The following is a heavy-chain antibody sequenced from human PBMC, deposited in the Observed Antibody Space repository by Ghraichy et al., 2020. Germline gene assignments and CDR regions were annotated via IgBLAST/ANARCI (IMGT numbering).Heavy chain of an antibody. CDR1: GGSISSGGYY. J-gene: IGHJ4*02. D-gene: IGHD3-22*01. V-gene: IGHV4-31*03. CDR3: ARYYDSSGYYSAY. CDR2: MYYRGGT. Sequence: SETQSLTCTVSGGSISSGGYYWSWIRQHPGKGLEWIAYMYYRGGTYYNPSLKSRLIISVDTSKNQFSLKLTSVTAADTAVYYCARYYDSSGYYSAYWGQGTLVTVSS.